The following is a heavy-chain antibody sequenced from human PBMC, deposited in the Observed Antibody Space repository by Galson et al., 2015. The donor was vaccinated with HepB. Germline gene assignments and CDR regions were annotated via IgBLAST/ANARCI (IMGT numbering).Heavy chain of an antibody. J-gene: IGHJ6*02. CDR2: ISAYNGNT. CDR3: ARDGGYCSSTSCRDYYYYGMDV. CDR1: GYTFTSYG. Sequence: SVKVSCKASGYTFTSYGISWVRQAPGQGLEWMGWISAYNGNTNYAQKLQGRVTMTTDTSTSTAYMELRNLRSDDTAVYYCARDGGYCSSTSCRDYYYYGMDVWGQGTTVTVSS. D-gene: IGHD2-2*01. V-gene: IGHV1-18*01.